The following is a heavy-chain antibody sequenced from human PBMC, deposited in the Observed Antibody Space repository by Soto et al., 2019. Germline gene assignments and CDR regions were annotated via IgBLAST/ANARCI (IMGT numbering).Heavy chain of an antibody. CDR2: ISYDGSNK. J-gene: IGHJ3*02. CDR1: GFTFSSYG. CDR3: AKDSSGWYAAFDI. D-gene: IGHD6-19*01. Sequence: GGSLRLSCAASGFTFSSYGMHWDRQSPGKGLEWVAVISYDGSNKYYADSVKGRFTISRDNSKNTLYLQMNSLRAEDTAVYYCAKDSSGWYAAFDIWGQGTMVTVSS. V-gene: IGHV3-30*18.